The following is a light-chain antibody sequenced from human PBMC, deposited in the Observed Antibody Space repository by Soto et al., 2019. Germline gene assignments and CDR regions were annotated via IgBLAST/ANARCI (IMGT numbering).Light chain of an antibody. Sequence: DIQMTQSPSTLSASVGDRVTITCRASQSISTWLAWYQQKPGKAPKLLIYKASSLESAVPSRFSGSGSGTEFTLTISSLQPDDFATYYCQQYNTYPLTFGGGTTVEIK. J-gene: IGKJ4*01. CDR2: KAS. CDR3: QQYNTYPLT. CDR1: QSISTW. V-gene: IGKV1-5*03.